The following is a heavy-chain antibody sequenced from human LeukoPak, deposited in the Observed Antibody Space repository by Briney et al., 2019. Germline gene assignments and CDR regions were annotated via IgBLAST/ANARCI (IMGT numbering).Heavy chain of an antibody. Sequence: SETLSLTCTVSGGSLSSYYWSWIRQPPGKGLEWIGYIYYSGSTNYNPSLNSRVTISVDTSKNQFSLKLSSVTAADTAVYYCARWNWEGSFDYWGQGTLGTVSS. CDR2: IYYSGST. V-gene: IGHV4-59*01. J-gene: IGHJ4*02. CDR3: ARWNWEGSFDY. D-gene: IGHD1-7*01. CDR1: GGSLSSYY.